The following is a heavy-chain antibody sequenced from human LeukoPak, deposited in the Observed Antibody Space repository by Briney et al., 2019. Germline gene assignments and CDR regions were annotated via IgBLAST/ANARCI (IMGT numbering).Heavy chain of an antibody. D-gene: IGHD6-19*01. CDR1: GGSISSTIYY. CDR3: ARRSGWYFIRHGWFDP. CDR2: MYYSGSN. V-gene: IGHV4-39*07. Sequence: PSETLSLTCSVSGGSISSTIYYWGWIRQPPGKGLEWIASMYYSGSNFYNPSLKSRVTISVDTSKNQFSLKLSSVTAADTAVYYCARRSGWYFIRHGWFDPWGQGTLVTVSS. J-gene: IGHJ5*02.